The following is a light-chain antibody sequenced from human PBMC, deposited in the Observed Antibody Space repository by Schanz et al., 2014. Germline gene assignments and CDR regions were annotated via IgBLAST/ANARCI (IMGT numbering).Light chain of an antibody. V-gene: IGKV3-20*01. CDR3: QQYGDSRWT. CDR2: GAS. J-gene: IGKJ1*01. Sequence: EIVLTQSPGTLSLSPGQRATLSCRASQSVSSNYLAWYQQKPGQAPRLLIYGASSRATGIPDRFSGSGSGTDFTLTITRLEPEDFAVYYCQQYGDSRWTFGRGTKVEIK. CDR1: QSVSSNY.